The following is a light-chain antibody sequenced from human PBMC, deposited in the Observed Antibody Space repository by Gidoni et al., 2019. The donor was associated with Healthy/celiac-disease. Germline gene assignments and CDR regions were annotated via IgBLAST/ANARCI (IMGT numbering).Light chain of an antibody. V-gene: IGKV3-11*01. J-gene: IGKJ5*01. CDR2: DAS. Sequence: EIVLTQSPAPLSLSPGERATLSCRASQSVSSYLAWYQQKPGQAPRLLIYDASNRATGIPARFSGSGSGTDFTLTISSLEHEDFAVYYCQQRSNWPSITFXQXTRLEIK. CDR3: QQRSNWPSIT. CDR1: QSVSSY.